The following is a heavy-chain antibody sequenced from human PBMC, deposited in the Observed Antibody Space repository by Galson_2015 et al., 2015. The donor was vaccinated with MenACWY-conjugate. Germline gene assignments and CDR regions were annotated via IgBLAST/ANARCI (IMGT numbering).Heavy chain of an antibody. CDR2: LSYDGSVK. CDR3: ARDKFRFCTTSACPWAWDS. Sequence: SLRLSCAASGFTFNNFGIHWVRRAPGKGLEWVAFLSYDGSVKSYADSVKGRFAISRDNSENTLYLQMSSLSIDDTAVYYCARDKFRFCTTSACPWAWDSWGQGTPVTVSS. J-gene: IGHJ4*02. V-gene: IGHV3-30*15. CDR1: GFTFNNFG. D-gene: IGHD3/OR15-3a*01.